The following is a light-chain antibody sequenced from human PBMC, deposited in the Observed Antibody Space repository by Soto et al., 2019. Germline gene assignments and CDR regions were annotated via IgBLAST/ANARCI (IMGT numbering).Light chain of an antibody. J-gene: IGKJ4*01. Sequence: EIVLTQSPATLSLSPGERATLSCRASQSVSSYLAWYQQKPGQAPRLLIYDASNRATGIPARFSGSGSGTDFTLTISSIEPEDCAVYYCQQRSNWPLTFGGGTKVEIK. V-gene: IGKV3-11*01. CDR3: QQRSNWPLT. CDR1: QSVSSY. CDR2: DAS.